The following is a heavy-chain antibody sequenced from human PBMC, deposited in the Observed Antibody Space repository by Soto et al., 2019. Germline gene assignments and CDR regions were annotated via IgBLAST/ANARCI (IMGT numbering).Heavy chain of an antibody. Sequence: QVQLVQSGAEVKKPGASVKVSCKASGYTFTAYYIHWVRQAPGQGLEWMGMINPSGGSTRYAQKFQGRVTMTRDTSTSTVCMDLSSLRSEDTAVYYCATLYTAFDYWGQGTLVTVSS. D-gene: IGHD4-4*01. CDR3: ATLYTAFDY. CDR1: GYTFTAYY. J-gene: IGHJ4*02. V-gene: IGHV1-46*01. CDR2: INPSGGST.